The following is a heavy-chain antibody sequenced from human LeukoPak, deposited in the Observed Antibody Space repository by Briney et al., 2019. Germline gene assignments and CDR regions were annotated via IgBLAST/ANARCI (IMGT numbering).Heavy chain of an antibody. CDR1: GYTFTDYY. CDR2: VDPADGEA. CDR3: ARLKTYSSSWAGFDY. Sequence: GASVKVSCKASGYTFTDYYMHWVVQAPGKGLEWMGRVDPADGEAAYAQKFQGRVTITADPSRDTAYMELTSLRSEDTAVYYCARLKTYSSSWAGFDYWGQGTLVTVSS. D-gene: IGHD6-6*01. J-gene: IGHJ4*02. V-gene: IGHV1-69-2*01.